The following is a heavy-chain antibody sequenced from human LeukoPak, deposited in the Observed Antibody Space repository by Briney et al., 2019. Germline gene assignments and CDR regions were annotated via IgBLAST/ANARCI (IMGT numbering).Heavy chain of an antibody. V-gene: IGHV4-4*07. Sequence: SETLSLTCTVSGGSINNYYWSWIRQPAGKGLEWIGRIYTRGSTNYNPSLKSRVTMSVDTSKNQFSLKLSSVTAADTAVYYCARDWLPIFGLPLRGFDSWGQGTLVAVSS. CDR3: ARDWLPIFGLPLRGFDS. D-gene: IGHD3/OR15-3a*01. CDR2: IYTRGST. J-gene: IGHJ4*02. CDR1: GGSINNYY.